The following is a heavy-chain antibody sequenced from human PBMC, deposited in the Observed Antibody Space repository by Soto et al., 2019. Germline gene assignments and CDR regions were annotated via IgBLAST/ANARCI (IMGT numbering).Heavy chain of an antibody. D-gene: IGHD1-26*01. CDR2: ISAYNGNR. CDR3: ARGIVGAPNFDY. J-gene: IGHJ4*02. CDR1: GYTFASYG. V-gene: IGHV1-18*04. Sequence: ASVKVSCKASGYTFASYGTSWVRQAPGQGLEWMGWISAYNGNRHVAQKFQGRITMTTDTPTSTAYMELRSLRSDDTAVYYCARGIVGAPNFDYWGQGTLVTV.